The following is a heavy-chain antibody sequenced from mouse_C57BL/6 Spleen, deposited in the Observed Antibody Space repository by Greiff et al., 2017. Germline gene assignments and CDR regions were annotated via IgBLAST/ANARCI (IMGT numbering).Heavy chain of an antibody. J-gene: IGHJ1*03. CDR1: GYAFSSSW. D-gene: IGHD1-1*01. CDR2: IYPGEGDT. CDR3: ARDYYGSSGYFDV. V-gene: IGHV1-82*01. Sequence: LVKPGASVKISCKASGYAFSSSWMNWVKQRPGKGLEWIGRIYPGEGDTNYNGKFKGKATLPADKSSSTAYMQLSSLTSEDSAVYFCARDYYGSSGYFDVWGTGTTVTVSS.